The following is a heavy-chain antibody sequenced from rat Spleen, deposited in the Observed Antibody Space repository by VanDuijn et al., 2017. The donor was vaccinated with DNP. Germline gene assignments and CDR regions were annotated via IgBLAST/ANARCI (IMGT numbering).Heavy chain of an antibody. V-gene: IGHV5S13*01. CDR1: GFTFSDYN. Sequence: EVQLVESGGGLVQPGRSLKLSCAASGFTFSDYNMAWVRQAPKKGLEWVATISTSGEYTHYRDSVKGRFTISRDNAQDTQYLQMDSLRPEDTATYYCATGVYGGYEDWFANWGQGTLVTVSS. J-gene: IGHJ3*01. CDR3: ATGVYGGYEDWFAN. D-gene: IGHD1-11*01. CDR2: ISTSGEYT.